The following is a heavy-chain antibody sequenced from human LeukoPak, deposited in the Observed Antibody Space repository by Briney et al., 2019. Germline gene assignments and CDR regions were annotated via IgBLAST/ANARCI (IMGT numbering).Heavy chain of an antibody. CDR3: VIVVVVAATQWSAFDI. D-gene: IGHD2-15*01. CDR2: IIPIFGTA. CDR1: GGTFSSYA. Sequence: SVKVSCKASGGTFSSYAISWVRQAPGQGLEWMGGIIPIFGTANYAQKFQGRVTITADESTSTAYMELSCLRSEDTAVYYCVIVVVVAATQWSAFDIWGQGTMVTVSS. J-gene: IGHJ3*02. V-gene: IGHV1-69*01.